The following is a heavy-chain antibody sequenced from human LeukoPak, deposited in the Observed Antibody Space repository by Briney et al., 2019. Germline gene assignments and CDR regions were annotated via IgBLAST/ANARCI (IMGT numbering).Heavy chain of an antibody. CDR1: GGSISSGGYY. Sequence: PSETLSLTCTVSGGSISSGGYYWSWIRQPPGKGLEWIGYIYYSGSTYYNPSLKSRVTISVDTSKKQFSLKLSSVTAADTAVYYCARDQGYYFDSWGQGTLVIVSS. CDR2: IYYSGST. V-gene: IGHV4-30-4*01. CDR3: ARDQGYYFDS. J-gene: IGHJ4*02.